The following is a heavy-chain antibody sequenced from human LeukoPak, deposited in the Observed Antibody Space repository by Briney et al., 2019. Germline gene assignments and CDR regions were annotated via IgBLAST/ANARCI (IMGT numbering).Heavy chain of an antibody. V-gene: IGHV3-23*01. CDR1: GFTFSSYA. D-gene: IGHD5-12*01. J-gene: IGHJ4*02. CDR2: ISGSGGST. Sequence: GGSLRLSCAASGFTFSSYAMSWGRRAPGKGLEWVSAISGSGGSTYYADSVKGRFTISRDNSKNTLYLQMNSLRAEDTAVYYCAKEGGRYSGYDFPIDYWGQGTLVTVSS. CDR3: AKEGGRYSGYDFPIDY.